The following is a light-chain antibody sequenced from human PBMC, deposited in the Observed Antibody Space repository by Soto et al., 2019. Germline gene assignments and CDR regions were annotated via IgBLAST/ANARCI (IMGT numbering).Light chain of an antibody. CDR2: AAS. CDR1: QTIDTY. V-gene: IGKV1-39*01. J-gene: IGKJ1*01. CDR3: QQSLRDPWT. Sequence: DIQMTQSPSSLSASVGDSVTITCRATQTIDTYVNWYQQKAGEGPKLLIYAASSLQSGVSSRFSGSGSGTDFTLTISNLQPEDFATYYCQQSLRDPWTFGKGTMVEI.